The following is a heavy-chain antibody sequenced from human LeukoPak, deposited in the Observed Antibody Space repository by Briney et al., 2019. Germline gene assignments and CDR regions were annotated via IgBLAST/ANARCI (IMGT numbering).Heavy chain of an antibody. D-gene: IGHD3-22*01. CDR1: GGSFSGYY. V-gene: IGHV4-34*01. J-gene: IGHJ4*02. CDR3: ARGAVKRYYYDPVGGSYFDY. Sequence: PSETLSLTCAVYGGSFSGYYWGWIRQPPGKGLEWIGEINHSGSTNYNPSLKSRVTISVDTSKNQFSLKLSSVTAADTAVYYCARGAVKRYYYDPVGGSYFDYWGQGTLVTVSS. CDR2: INHSGST.